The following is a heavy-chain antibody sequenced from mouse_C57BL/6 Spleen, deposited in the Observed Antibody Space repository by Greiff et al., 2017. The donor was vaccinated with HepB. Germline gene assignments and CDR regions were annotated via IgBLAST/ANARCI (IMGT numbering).Heavy chain of an antibody. CDR1: GYAFSSYW. D-gene: IGHD2-5*01. V-gene: IGHV1-80*01. CDR2: IYPGDGDT. Sequence: QVTLKVSGAELVKPGASVKISCKASGYAFSSYWMNWVKQRPGKGLEWIGQIYPGDGDTNYNGKFKGKATLTADKSSSTAYMQLSSLTSEDSAVYFCARKGSNFDWYFDVWGTGTTVTVSS. CDR3: ARKGSNFDWYFDV. J-gene: IGHJ1*03.